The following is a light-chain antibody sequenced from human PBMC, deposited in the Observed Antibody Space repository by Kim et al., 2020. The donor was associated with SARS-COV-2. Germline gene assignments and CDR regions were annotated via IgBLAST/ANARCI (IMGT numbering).Light chain of an antibody. Sequence: SVTISWTGTSSDVGGYNYVSWCQQHPGKAPKLMIYDVSNRPSGVSNRFSGSKSGNTASLTISGLQAEDEADYYCSSYTSSSTLEYVFGTGTKVTVL. CDR1: SSDVGGYNY. V-gene: IGLV2-14*03. CDR3: SSYTSSSTLEYV. J-gene: IGLJ1*01. CDR2: DVS.